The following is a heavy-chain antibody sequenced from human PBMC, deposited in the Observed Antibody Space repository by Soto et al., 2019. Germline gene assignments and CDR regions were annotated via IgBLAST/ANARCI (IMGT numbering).Heavy chain of an antibody. J-gene: IGHJ4*02. D-gene: IGHD1-26*01. CDR1: GGTFSSYS. V-gene: IGHV1-69*01. CDR3: ARDGGRHSGGIDY. Sequence: QVQLVQSGAEVKKPGSSVKVSCKASGGTFSSYSINWVRQAPGKGLEWMGEIIPIFGTAKCAQTFQGRVTITADESTSTAYMELSSLRSEDTAVYYCARDGGRHSGGIDYWGQGTLVTVSS. CDR2: IIPIFGTA.